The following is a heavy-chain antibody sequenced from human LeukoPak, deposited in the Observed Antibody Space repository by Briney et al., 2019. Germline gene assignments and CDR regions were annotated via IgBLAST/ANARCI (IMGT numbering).Heavy chain of an antibody. CDR3: ARRPPQTGTTPKDAFDI. V-gene: IGHV4-4*07. D-gene: IGHD1-7*01. J-gene: IGHJ3*02. CDR1: GGSISSYY. CDR2: IYTSGST. Sequence: SETLSLTCTVSGGSISSYYWSWIRQPAGKGLEWIGRIYTSGSTNYNPSLKSRVTMSVDTSKNQFSLKLSSVTAADTAVYYCARRPPQTGTTPKDAFDIWGQGTMVTVSS.